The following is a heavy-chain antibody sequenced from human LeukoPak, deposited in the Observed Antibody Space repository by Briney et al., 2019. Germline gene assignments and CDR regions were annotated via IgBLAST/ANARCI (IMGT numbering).Heavy chain of an antibody. CDR3: AKCSTMISSKYYFDY. CDR1: GFTFSSYA. CDR2: INGSGGST. D-gene: IGHD3-22*01. J-gene: IGHJ4*02. Sequence: GGSHRLSCAASGFTFSSYAMSWVRQAPGKGLEWVSAINGSGGSTYYADSVKGRFTISRDNSKNTLYLQMNSLRAEDTAVYYCAKCSTMISSKYYFDYWGQGTLVTVSS. V-gene: IGHV3-23*01.